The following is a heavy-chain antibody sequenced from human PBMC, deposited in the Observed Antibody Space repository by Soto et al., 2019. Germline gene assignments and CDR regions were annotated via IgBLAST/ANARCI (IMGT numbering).Heavy chain of an antibody. CDR2: TYYRSKWYN. CDR1: GDSVSSNSAA. D-gene: IGHD6-6*01. V-gene: IGHV6-1*01. J-gene: IGHJ6*03. Sequence: SQTLSLTCAISGDSVSSNSAAWNWIRQSPSRGLEWLGRTYYRSKWYNDYAVSVKSRITINPDTSKNQFSLQLNSVTPEDTAVYYCARSLRSSGLGYYYYYMDVWGKGTTVTVSS. CDR3: ARSLRSSGLGYYYYYMDV.